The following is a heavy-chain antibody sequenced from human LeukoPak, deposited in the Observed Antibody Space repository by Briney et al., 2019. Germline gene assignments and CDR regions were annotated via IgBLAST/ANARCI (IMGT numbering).Heavy chain of an antibody. V-gene: IGHV4-59*01. D-gene: IGHD3-10*01. Sequence: PSETLSLTCTASGGSISSYYWSWIRQPPGKGLEWIGYIYYSGSTNYNPSLKSRVTISVDTSKNQFSLKLSSVTAADTAVYYCARDHYYGSGSTWFDPWGQGTLVTVSS. CDR2: IYYSGST. CDR3: ARDHYYGSGSTWFDP. CDR1: GGSISSYY. J-gene: IGHJ5*02.